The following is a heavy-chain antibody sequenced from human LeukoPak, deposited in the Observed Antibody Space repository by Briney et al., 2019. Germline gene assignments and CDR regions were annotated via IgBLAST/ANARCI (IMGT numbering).Heavy chain of an antibody. Sequence: PSETLSLTCAVYDGSFSGYYWSWIRQPPGKGLEWIGEINRSGSTNYNPSLKSRVTISVDTSENQFSLKLSSVTAADTAVYYRARGYIIVVPGAPRTPAFDYWGQGTLVTVSS. CDR3: ARGYIIVVPGAPRTPAFDY. V-gene: IGHV4-34*01. CDR2: INRSGST. D-gene: IGHD2-2*01. J-gene: IGHJ4*02. CDR1: DGSFSGYY.